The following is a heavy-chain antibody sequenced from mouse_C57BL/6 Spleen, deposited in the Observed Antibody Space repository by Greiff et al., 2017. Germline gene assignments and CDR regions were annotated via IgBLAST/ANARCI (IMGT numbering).Heavy chain of an antibody. CDR3: ARSGYDYDEGGFDY. CDR2: IYPGDGDT. Sequence: QVQLQQSGPELVKPGASVQISCKASGYAFSSSWMNWVKQRPGKGLEWIGRIYPGDGDTNYTGKFKGKATLPAAKSSSTAYMQLSSLTSEDSAVYFCARSGYDYDEGGFDYWGQGTTLTVSS. V-gene: IGHV1-82*01. D-gene: IGHD2-4*01. J-gene: IGHJ2*01. CDR1: GYAFSSSW.